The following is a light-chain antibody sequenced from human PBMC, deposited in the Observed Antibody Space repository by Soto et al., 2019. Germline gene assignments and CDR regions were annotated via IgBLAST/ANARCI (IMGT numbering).Light chain of an antibody. CDR2: DAS. J-gene: IGKJ3*01. CDR1: QSVRSR. Sequence: EIVLTQSPATLSLSPGERATLSCRASQSVRSRLAWYQQKPGQAPRLLIYDASNRTTGIPARFSGSGSGTDFTLTISSLEPEDFAVYYCQHYNYFGPGTKVDIK. CDR3: QHYNY. V-gene: IGKV3-11*01.